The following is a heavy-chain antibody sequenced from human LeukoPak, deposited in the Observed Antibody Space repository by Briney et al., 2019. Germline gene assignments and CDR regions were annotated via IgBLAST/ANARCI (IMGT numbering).Heavy chain of an antibody. CDR3: TRGQGLYF. CDR1: GFTFSDST. Sequence: GGSLRLSCTGSGFTFSDSTMTWFRQAPGRGPEWVGFVRRKTYGGAALYAASVKGRFIITRDDSTSTAYLQMNNLKIEDTGVYYCTRGQGLYFWGRGTLVTVSS. J-gene: IGHJ2*01. D-gene: IGHD2-8*01. V-gene: IGHV3-49*03. CDR2: VRRKTYGGAA.